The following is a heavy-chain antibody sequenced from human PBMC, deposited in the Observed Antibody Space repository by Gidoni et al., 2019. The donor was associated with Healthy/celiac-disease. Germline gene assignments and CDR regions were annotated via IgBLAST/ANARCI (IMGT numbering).Heavy chain of an antibody. V-gene: IGHV1-24*01. Sequence: QVQLVQSGAEVKKPGASVKVSCKVSGYTLTELSMHWVRQAPGKGLEGMGGFDPEDGETIYAQKVQGRVTMTEDTSTDTAYRGLSSRRSEDTAVYYCATIAYSGYDWGGYFDYWGQGTLVTVSS. CDR1: GYTLTELS. CDR3: ATIAYSGYDWGGYFDY. J-gene: IGHJ4*02. CDR2: FDPEDGET. D-gene: IGHD5-12*01.